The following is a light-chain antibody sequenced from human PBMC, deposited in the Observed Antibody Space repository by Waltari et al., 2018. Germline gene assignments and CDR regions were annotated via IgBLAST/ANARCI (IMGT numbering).Light chain of an antibody. CDR2: AAS. J-gene: IGKJ4*01. CDR1: QDISSW. CDR3: QQGNSFPHT. Sequence: DIQMTQSPSSVSASVGDRVTITCRASQDISSWLAWFQQKPGKVPKLLIYAASSLQSGVPSRFTGSGSGTDFILTISNLQPEDFATYFCQQGNSFPHTFGGGTKVEIK. V-gene: IGKV1-12*01.